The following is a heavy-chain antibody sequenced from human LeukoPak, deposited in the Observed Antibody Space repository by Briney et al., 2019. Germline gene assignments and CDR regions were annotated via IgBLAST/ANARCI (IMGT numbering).Heavy chain of an antibody. J-gene: IGHJ4*02. CDR2: IWYDGSNK. CDR3: ARDSESYRDGPDY. CDR1: GFTFSSYG. V-gene: IGHV3-33*08. D-gene: IGHD1-26*01. Sequence: PGRSLRLSCAASGFTFSSYGMHWVRQAPGKGLEWVAVIWYDGSNKYYADSVKGRFTISRDNSKNTLYLQMNSLRAEDTAVYYCARDSESYRDGPDYWGQGTLVTVSS.